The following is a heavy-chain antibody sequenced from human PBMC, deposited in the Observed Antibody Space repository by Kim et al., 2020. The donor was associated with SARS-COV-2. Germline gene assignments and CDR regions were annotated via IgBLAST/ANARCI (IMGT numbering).Heavy chain of an antibody. CDR3: ARLDV. V-gene: IGHV3-74*03. Sequence: GGSLRLSCAASGFTFNNFWMHWLRQVPGRGLVWLSRIEPDGSGTAYADSVKGRFTVSRDNAKNMVYLEMNSLRAEDTVVYYCARLDVWGKGSTVTVSS. CDR2: IEPDGSGT. J-gene: IGHJ6*04. CDR1: GFTFNNFW.